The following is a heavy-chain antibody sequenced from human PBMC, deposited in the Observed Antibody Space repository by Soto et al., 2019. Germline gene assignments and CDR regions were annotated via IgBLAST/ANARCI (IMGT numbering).Heavy chain of an antibody. V-gene: IGHV4-59*01. Sequence: SETLSLTCTVSGGSISSYYWSWIRQPPGKGLKWIGYIYYSRSTNYNPSLKSRVTISVDTSKNRFSLKLGSVTAADTAVYYCARAPDYDILTGYPYYFDYWGQGTLVTVSS. J-gene: IGHJ4*02. CDR1: GGSISSYY. D-gene: IGHD3-9*01. CDR2: IYYSRST. CDR3: ARAPDYDILTGYPYYFDY.